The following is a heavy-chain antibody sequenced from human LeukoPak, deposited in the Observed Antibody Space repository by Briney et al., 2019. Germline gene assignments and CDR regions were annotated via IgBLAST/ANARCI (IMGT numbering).Heavy chain of an antibody. CDR3: ARESKWLPGYFDY. D-gene: IGHD5-24*01. V-gene: IGHV3-53*01. Sequence: GGSLRLSCAASGFTVSSNYMSWVRQAPGKGLEWVSVIYSGGSTYYADSVKGRFTISRDNSKNTLYLQMNSLRAEDTAVYYCARESKWLPGYFDYWGQGTLVTVSS. CDR1: GFTVSSNY. J-gene: IGHJ4*02. CDR2: IYSGGST.